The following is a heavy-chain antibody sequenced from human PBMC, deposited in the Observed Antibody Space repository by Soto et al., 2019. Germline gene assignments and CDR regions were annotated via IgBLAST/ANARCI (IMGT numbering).Heavy chain of an antibody. D-gene: IGHD6-13*01. Sequence: PGGSLRLSCAASGFTFSSYAMHWVRQAPGKGLEWVAVISYDGSNKYYADSVKGRFTISRDNSKNTLYLQMNSLRAEDTAVYYCARDIEPAGICYYYYGMDVWGQGTAVTVSS. J-gene: IGHJ6*02. V-gene: IGHV3-30-3*01. CDR3: ARDIEPAGICYYYYGMDV. CDR1: GFTFSSYA. CDR2: ISYDGSNK.